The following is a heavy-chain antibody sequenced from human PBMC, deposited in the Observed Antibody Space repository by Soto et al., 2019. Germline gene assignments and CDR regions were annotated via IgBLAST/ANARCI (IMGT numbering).Heavy chain of an antibody. CDR3: ATEDNWGSHPFDY. D-gene: IGHD7-27*01. V-gene: IGHV3-7*04. J-gene: IGHJ4*02. Sequence: GGSLRLSCAASGFTFSSYWMSWVRQAPGKGLEWVANIKQDGSEKYYVDSVKGRFTISRDNAKNSLYLQMNSLRAEDTAVYYCATEDNWGSHPFDYWGQGTLVTVSS. CDR2: IKQDGSEK. CDR1: GFTFSSYW.